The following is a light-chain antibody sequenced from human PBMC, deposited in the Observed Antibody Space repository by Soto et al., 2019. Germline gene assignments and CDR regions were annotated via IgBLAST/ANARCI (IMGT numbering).Light chain of an antibody. CDR1: QGVGRY. Sequence: EIVLTQSPATLSLSPGERATLSCRASQGVGRYLAWYQQRPGQAPRLLLYDASTRATGIPARFSGSGSGTDFALTISSLEPEDFAIYYCQHRSNWPRAFGPGTKVDL. CDR2: DAS. V-gene: IGKV3-11*01. J-gene: IGKJ3*01. CDR3: QHRSNWPRA.